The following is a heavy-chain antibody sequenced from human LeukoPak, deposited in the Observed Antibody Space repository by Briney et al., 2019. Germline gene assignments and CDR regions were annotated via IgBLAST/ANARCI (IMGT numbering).Heavy chain of an antibody. Sequence: SVKVSWKGSGVTFSSSSVQWGRQGRGQRLEWIGWIVVGSGNTNYAQKFQERVTITRDMSTSTAYMELSSLRSEDTAVYYCAAGWLEEGLGYWGQGTLVTVSS. CDR2: IVVGSGNT. J-gene: IGHJ4*02. CDR1: GVTFSSSS. D-gene: IGHD3-10*01. CDR3: AAGWLEEGLGY. V-gene: IGHV1-58*01.